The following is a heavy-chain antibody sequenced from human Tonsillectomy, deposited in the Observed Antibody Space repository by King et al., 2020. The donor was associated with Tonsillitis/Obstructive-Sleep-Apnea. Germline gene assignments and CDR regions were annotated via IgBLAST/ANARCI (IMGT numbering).Heavy chain of an antibody. J-gene: IGHJ6*02. CDR3: ASKGSIFAVLPYYYSGMDV. Sequence: QLQESGPGLVKPSETLSLTCTVSGGSISSYYWSWIRQPPGKGLEWIGYIYYSGSTTYNPSLNSRVTISVDTSKNQFSLKLSSVTAAATAVYYCASKGSIFAVLPYYYSGMDVWGQGTTVTVSS. CDR2: IYYSGST. V-gene: IGHV4-59*01. D-gene: IGHD3-3*01. CDR1: GGSISSYY.